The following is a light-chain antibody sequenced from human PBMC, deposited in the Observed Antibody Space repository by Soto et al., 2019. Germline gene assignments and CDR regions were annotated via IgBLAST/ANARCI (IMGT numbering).Light chain of an antibody. Sequence: EIIMTQSPATLSVSPGERATLSCRASQSVSSNLAWYQQKPGQAPRLLIYGASTRATGIPARFSGSGSGTEFTLTISSLQSEDFAVYYCQQDNNWPWWTFGQGTKVDIK. V-gene: IGKV3-15*01. CDR1: QSVSSN. J-gene: IGKJ1*01. CDR2: GAS. CDR3: QQDNNWPWWT.